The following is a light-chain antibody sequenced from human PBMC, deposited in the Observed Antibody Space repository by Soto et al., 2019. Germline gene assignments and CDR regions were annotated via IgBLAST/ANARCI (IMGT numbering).Light chain of an antibody. CDR1: QNILTY. CDR2: DAS. CDR3: QQNFSPVLS. Sequence: DIQMTQSPPSLSAVIGDRVAITCRASQNILTYVNWFQHKLGKAPKLLIYDASTLQSGVPSRFCGSGSGTEFTLTITNLQPGDFATYFCQQNFSPVLSFGGGTKLEI. J-gene: IGKJ4*01. V-gene: IGKV1-39*01.